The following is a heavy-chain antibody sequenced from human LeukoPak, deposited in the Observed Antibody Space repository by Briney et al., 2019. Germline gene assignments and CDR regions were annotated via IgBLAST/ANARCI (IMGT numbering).Heavy chain of an antibody. CDR1: GFTFDDYA. D-gene: IGHD3-22*01. V-gene: IGHV3-9*01. J-gene: IGHJ1*01. CDR2: ISWNSNNI. Sequence: PGGSLRLSCAASGFTFDDYAMHWVRQAPGKGLEWVSGISWNSNNIGYGDSVMGRFTIFRDNAKNSLYLQMNSLRAEDTALYYCAKDSLGSMIAVEGYFEHWGQGTLVSVSS. CDR3: AKDSLGSMIAVEGYFEH.